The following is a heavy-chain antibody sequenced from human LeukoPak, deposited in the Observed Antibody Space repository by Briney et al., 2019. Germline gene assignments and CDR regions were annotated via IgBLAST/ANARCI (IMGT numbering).Heavy chain of an antibody. CDR2: ISYDGSNK. D-gene: IGHD2-2*01. V-gene: IGHV3-30-3*01. J-gene: IGHJ3*02. CDR3: AHYCSSTSCYLTNAFDI. CDR1: GFTFSSYA. Sequence: GGSLRLSCAASGFTFSSYAMHWVRQAPGKGLEWVAVISYDGSNKYYAASVKGRFTISRDNSKNTLYLQMNSLRAEDTAVYYCAHYCSSTSCYLTNAFDIWGQGTMVPVSS.